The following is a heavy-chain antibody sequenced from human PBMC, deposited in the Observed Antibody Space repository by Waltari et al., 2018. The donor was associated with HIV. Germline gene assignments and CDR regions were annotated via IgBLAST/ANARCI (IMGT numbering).Heavy chain of an antibody. CDR3: ASTVYRGDYYYYGMDV. J-gene: IGHJ6*02. Sequence: QVQLVQSGAEVKKPGSSVKVSCKSSGGTFSHYAIRGVRQAPGQGLEWMGGIIPIFGSTNFAQNFQGRVTITADESTSTAYMELSSLRSEDTAVYYCASTVYRGDYYYYGMDVWGQGTTVTVSS. D-gene: IGHD4-17*01. CDR2: IIPIFGST. V-gene: IGHV1-69*13. CDR1: GGTFSHYA.